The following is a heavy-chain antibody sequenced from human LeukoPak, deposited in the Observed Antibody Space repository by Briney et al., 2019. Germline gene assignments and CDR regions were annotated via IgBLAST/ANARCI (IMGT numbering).Heavy chain of an antibody. D-gene: IGHD3-10*01. J-gene: IGHJ4*02. V-gene: IGHV2-5*02. Sequence: SGATLANLTHTLTLTCTFSEFSLRTSGMGVGWIRQPHGRGLEWIAVVYWDGDKRYSPSLKSRLTIIKDTSKNQVVLTMTNMDPVDTATYYCAHSSGSGSYPFDYWGQGTLVTVSS. CDR1: EFSLRTSGMG. CDR2: VYWDGDK. CDR3: AHSSGSGSYPFDY.